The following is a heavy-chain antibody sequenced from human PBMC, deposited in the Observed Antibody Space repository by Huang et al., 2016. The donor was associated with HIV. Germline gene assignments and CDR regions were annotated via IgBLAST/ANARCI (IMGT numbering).Heavy chain of an antibody. D-gene: IGHD2-15*01. CDR1: GYTFSNYD. J-gene: IGHJ4*02. Sequence: QVQLVQSGAEVKKPGASVKVSCKASGYTFSNYDINWVRQAPGQGLEWMGWMNPNSVKTGYARKFQGRGTMTRSTSISTAYMELSRLRFEDTAVYYCATLPPVNYGRSGGRVRDYWGQGSLVTVSS. CDR2: MNPNSVKT. V-gene: IGHV1-8*01. CDR3: ATLPPVNYGRSGGRVRDY.